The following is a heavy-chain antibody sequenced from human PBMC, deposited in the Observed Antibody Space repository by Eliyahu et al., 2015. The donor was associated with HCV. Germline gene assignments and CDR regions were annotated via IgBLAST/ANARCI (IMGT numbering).Heavy chain of an antibody. J-gene: IGHJ4*02. CDR2: IYSGGST. CDR1: GFTVSSNY. CDR3: ARAYYDSSGSFDY. Sequence: EVQLVESGGGLVQPGGSLRLSCAASGFTVSSNYMSWVRQAPGKGLEWVSVIYSGGSTYYADSVKGRFTISRDNSKNTLYLQMNSLRAEDTAVYYCARAYYDSSGSFDYWGQGTLVTVSS. D-gene: IGHD3-22*01. V-gene: IGHV3-66*01.